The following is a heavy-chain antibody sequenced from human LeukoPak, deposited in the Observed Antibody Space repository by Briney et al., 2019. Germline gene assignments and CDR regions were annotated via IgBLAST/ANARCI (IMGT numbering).Heavy chain of an antibody. V-gene: IGHV3-9*01. CDR1: GFTFDDYA. CDR3: AKATVTTLGTRYYFDY. D-gene: IGHD4-17*01. Sequence: SLRPSCAASGFTFDDYAMHWVRQAPGKGLEWVSGISWNSGSIGYADSVKGRFTISRDNAKNSLYLQMNSLRAEDTALYYCAKATVTTLGTRYYFDYWGQGTLVTVSS. CDR2: ISWNSGSI. J-gene: IGHJ4*02.